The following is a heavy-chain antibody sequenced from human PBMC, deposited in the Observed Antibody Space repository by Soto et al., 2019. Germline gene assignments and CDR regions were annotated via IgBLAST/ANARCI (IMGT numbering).Heavy chain of an antibody. CDR3: ARGYFRGIVVVVAAQDAFDI. Sequence: ASVKVSCKASGYTFTSYDINWVRQATGQGLEWMGWMNPNSGNTGYAQKFQGRVTMTRNTSISTAYMELSSLRSEDTAVYYCARGYFRGIVVVVAAQDAFDIWGQGTMVTVSS. J-gene: IGHJ3*02. CDR2: MNPNSGNT. V-gene: IGHV1-8*01. D-gene: IGHD2-15*01. CDR1: GYTFTSYD.